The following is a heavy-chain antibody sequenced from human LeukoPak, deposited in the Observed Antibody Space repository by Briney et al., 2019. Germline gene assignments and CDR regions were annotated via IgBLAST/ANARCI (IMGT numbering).Heavy chain of an antibody. CDR2: IRYDGSNK. D-gene: IGHD2-2*02. J-gene: IGHJ4*02. V-gene: IGHV3-30*02. CDR3: AKDYCSSTSCYNNYFDY. Sequence: SGGSLRLSCAASGFTFSSYGMHWDRQAPGKGLEWVAFIRYDGSNKYYADSVKGRFTISRDNSKNTLYLQMNSLRAEDTAVYYCAKDYCSSTSCYNNYFDYWGQGTLVTVSS. CDR1: GFTFSSYG.